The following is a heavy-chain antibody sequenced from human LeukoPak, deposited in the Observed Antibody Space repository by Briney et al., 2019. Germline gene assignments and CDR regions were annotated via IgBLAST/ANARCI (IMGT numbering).Heavy chain of an antibody. D-gene: IGHD2-15*01. V-gene: IGHV3-48*02. J-gene: IGHJ4*02. Sequence: GGSLRLSGAAFGLTLSSYSMNWVRQAQGKGMEGVSYISSSSSTIYYADSVKGRFTISRDNAKNSLYLQMNSLRDEDTAVYYCALIKGGGPTVRDYWGQGTLVTVSS. CDR2: ISSSSSTI. CDR1: GLTLSSYS. CDR3: ALIKGGGPTVRDY.